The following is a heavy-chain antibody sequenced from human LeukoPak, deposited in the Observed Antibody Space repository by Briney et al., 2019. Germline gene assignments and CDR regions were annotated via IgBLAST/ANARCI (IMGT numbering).Heavy chain of an antibody. D-gene: IGHD3-22*01. CDR2: INPNSGGT. V-gene: IGHV1-2*02. CDR3: ASSYYYDSSGSDAFDI. CDR1: GYTFTGYY. Sequence: RASVKVSCKASGYTFTGYYMHWVRQAPGQGLEWMGWINPNSGGTNYAQKFQGRVTITADESTSTAYMELSSLRSEDTAVYYCASSYYYDSSGSDAFDIWGQGTMVTVSS. J-gene: IGHJ3*02.